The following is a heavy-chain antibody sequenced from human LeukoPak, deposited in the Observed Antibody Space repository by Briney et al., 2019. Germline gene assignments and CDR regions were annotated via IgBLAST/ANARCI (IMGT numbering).Heavy chain of an antibody. D-gene: IGHD5-18*01. CDR2: ISAYNGNT. CDR1: NNTLSNNG. CDR3: TGYSYGYGYFDY. J-gene: IGHJ4*02. Sequence: ASVKVSCKASNNTLSNNGITWVRQAPGQGLEWMGWISAYNGNTNYAQKLQGRVTMTTDTSTSTAYMELRSLRSDDTAVYYCTGYSYGYGYFDYWGQGTLVTVSS. V-gene: IGHV1-18*01.